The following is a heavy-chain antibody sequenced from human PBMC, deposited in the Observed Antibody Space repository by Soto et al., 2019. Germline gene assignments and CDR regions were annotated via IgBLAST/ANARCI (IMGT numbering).Heavy chain of an antibody. CDR1: GGTFSSYA. CDR3: ARDADGYNWNPGYYYYGMDV. Sequence: GASVKVSCKASGGTFSSYAISWVRQAPGQGLEWMGGIIPIFGTANYAQKLQGRVTITADESTSTAYMELSSLRSEDTAVYYCARDADGYNWNPGYYYYGMDVWGQGTKVTVS. V-gene: IGHV1-69*13. J-gene: IGHJ6*02. D-gene: IGHD1-20*01. CDR2: IIPIFGTA.